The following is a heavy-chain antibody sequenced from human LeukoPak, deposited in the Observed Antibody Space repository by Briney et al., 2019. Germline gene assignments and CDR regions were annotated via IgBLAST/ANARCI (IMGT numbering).Heavy chain of an antibody. CDR1: GFTFSSYT. CDR2: IGGST. Sequence: GGSLRLSCAASGFTFSSYTMTWVRQAPGKGLEWVSAIGGSTYYADSVKGRSTISRDNSKNTMSLQMNSLTAEDTALYYCAKDVGMTTARYYFDYWGQGTLVTVSS. J-gene: IGHJ4*02. D-gene: IGHD1-1*01. CDR3: AKDVGMTTARYYFDY. V-gene: IGHV3-23*01.